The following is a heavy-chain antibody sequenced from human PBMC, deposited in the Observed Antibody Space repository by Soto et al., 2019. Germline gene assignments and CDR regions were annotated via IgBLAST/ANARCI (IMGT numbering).Heavy chain of an antibody. V-gene: IGHV4-31*03. CDR3: AIRWDYYEMLV. Sequence: SESISLRCTVSGGSISSDYYYWNWHPPRPRKGLEWIGNIYYSGNINYNRSLQSRIIRSMDMSENQFSLQLTSVTAAATAVYYCAIRWDYYEMLVWRQGTTDSVSS. CDR2: IYYSGNI. CDR1: GGSISSDYYY. D-gene: IGHD3-16*01. J-gene: IGHJ6*02.